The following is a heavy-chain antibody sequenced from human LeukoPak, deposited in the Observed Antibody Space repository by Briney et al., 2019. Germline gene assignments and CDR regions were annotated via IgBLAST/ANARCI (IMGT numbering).Heavy chain of an antibody. Sequence: SETLSLTCTVSGGSFSSHYWSWIRQPPGKGLEGIGYISYIGSTNYNPSLKSRVTISVDTSKKQFSLKLSSATAADTAVYYCARDPTTVTKGLDIWGQGTMVTVSS. J-gene: IGHJ3*02. CDR1: GGSFSSHY. CDR2: ISYIGST. V-gene: IGHV4-59*11. D-gene: IGHD4-17*01. CDR3: ARDPTTVTKGLDI.